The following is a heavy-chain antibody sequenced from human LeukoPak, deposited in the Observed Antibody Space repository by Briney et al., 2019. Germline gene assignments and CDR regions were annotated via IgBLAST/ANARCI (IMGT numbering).Heavy chain of an antibody. CDR3: ARNWFDP. V-gene: IGHV3-23*01. J-gene: IGHJ5*02. CDR2: IRSSGRTT. CDR1: GFTFTNSA. Sequence: GGSLRLSCAASGFTFTNSAMNWVRQAPGKGPEWVAVIRSSGRTTDYADSVKGRFTISRDKSTNTVYLQMNSLRFEDTAMYYCARNWFDPWGQGTLVTVSS.